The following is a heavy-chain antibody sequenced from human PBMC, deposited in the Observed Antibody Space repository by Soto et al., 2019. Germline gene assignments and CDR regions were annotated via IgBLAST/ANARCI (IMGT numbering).Heavy chain of an antibody. CDR2: IYYSGST. J-gene: IGHJ3*02. CDR3: ARVGYNWNDVEAFDI. Sequence: PSETLSLTCTVSGGSISSYYWSWIRQPPGKGLEWIGYIYYSGSTNYNPSLKSRVTISVDTSKNQFSLKLSSVTAADTAVYYCARVGYNWNDVEAFDIWGQGTMVTVS. V-gene: IGHV4-59*01. CDR1: GGSISSYY. D-gene: IGHD1-20*01.